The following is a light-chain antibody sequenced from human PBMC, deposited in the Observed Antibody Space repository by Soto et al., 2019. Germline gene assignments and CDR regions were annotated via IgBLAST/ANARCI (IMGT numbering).Light chain of an antibody. Sequence: EIVLTQSPATLSLSPGERATLSCRASQSVSRYLAWDQQKPVQAPRLLIYDASNRATGIPARFSGSGSGTDFTLTITSLEPEDFAVYYCQKLFILTPIPFGQGTRLEIK. CDR3: QKLFILTPIP. V-gene: IGKV3-11*01. J-gene: IGKJ5*01. CDR1: QSVSRY. CDR2: DAS.